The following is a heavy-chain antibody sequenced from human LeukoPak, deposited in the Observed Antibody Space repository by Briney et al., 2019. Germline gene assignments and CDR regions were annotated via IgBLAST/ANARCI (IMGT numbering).Heavy chain of an antibody. CDR2: INPEKGDT. J-gene: IGHJ4*02. CDR1: AYTFGVYY. V-gene: IGHV1-2*02. D-gene: IGHD2-21*01. CDR3: TRSSWDCSSGDCYSNMNFDY. Sequence: ASVTVSCTASAYTFGVYYIHWVRRAPGQGLEWLGWINPEKGDTKSAQKFRDRVIMTTDTSLTTAYMEVINLSSDDTAVYYCTRSSWDCSSGDCYSNMNFDYWGQGSLVTVSS.